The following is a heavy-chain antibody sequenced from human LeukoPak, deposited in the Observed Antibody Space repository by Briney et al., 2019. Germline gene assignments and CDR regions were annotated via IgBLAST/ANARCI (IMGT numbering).Heavy chain of an antibody. Sequence: GGSLRLSCVASGFTFSSYGMHWVRQAPGKGLEWVAFIRYDGSNKYYADSVKGRFTISRDNSKNTLYLQMNSLRAEDTAVYYCATDRYCSGGSCYPGYFDYWGQGTLVTVSS. CDR1: GFTFSSYG. J-gene: IGHJ4*02. D-gene: IGHD2-15*01. V-gene: IGHV3-30*02. CDR3: ATDRYCSGGSCYPGYFDY. CDR2: IRYDGSNK.